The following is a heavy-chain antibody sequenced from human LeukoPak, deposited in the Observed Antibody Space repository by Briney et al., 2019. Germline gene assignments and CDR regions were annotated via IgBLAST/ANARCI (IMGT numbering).Heavy chain of an antibody. D-gene: IGHD3-10*01. CDR1: GGSLSSYY. CDR3: ARSDYYGSGPPLGWFDP. V-gene: IGHV4-4*07. CDR2: IYTSGST. Sequence: SETLSLTCTVSGGSLSSYYRSWIRQPAGKGLEWIGRIYTSGSTNYNPSLKSRVTMSVDTSKNQFSLKLSSVTAADTAVYYCARSDYYGSGPPLGWFDPWGQGTLVTVSS. J-gene: IGHJ5*02.